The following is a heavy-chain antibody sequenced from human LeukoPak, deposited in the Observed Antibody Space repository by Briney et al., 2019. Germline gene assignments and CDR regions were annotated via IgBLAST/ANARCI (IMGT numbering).Heavy chain of an antibody. D-gene: IGHD6-13*01. Sequence: ASVKVSCKASGYTLTELSMHWVRQAPGKGLEWMGGFDPEDGETIYAQKFQGRVTMTEDTSTDTAYMELSSLRSEDTAVYYCATSWGHIAAAYQNDALDIWGQGTMVTVSS. J-gene: IGHJ3*02. V-gene: IGHV1-24*01. CDR1: GYTLTELS. CDR3: ATSWGHIAAAYQNDALDI. CDR2: FDPEDGET.